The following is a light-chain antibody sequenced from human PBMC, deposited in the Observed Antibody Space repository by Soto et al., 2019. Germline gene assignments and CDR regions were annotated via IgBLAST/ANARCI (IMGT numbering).Light chain of an antibody. Sequence: EILLTQSPGTLSLSPGERATLFCRASQSISSSFLAWYQQKPGQAPRLLISGASTRDAGVPDRFSGSGSGTDFTLTISRLEPEDFAVYYCQQYGNSPETFGQGTKV. CDR3: QQYGNSPET. J-gene: IGKJ1*01. CDR1: QSISSSF. CDR2: GAS. V-gene: IGKV3-20*01.